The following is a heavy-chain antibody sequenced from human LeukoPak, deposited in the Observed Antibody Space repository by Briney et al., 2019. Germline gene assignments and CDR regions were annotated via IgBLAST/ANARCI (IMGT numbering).Heavy chain of an antibody. Sequence: PGGSLRLSCAASGFTFSNAWMSWVRQPPGQGLEWIGEIHLSGRTNYNPSLNSRVTLALDTSKNHLSLSLTSVTAADTAVYYCSRENGAFSPFGYWGQGTLVTVPS. J-gene: IGHJ4*02. CDR1: GFTFSNAW. CDR2: IHLSGRT. CDR3: SRENGAFSPFGY. V-gene: IGHV4-4*02. D-gene: IGHD2-8*01.